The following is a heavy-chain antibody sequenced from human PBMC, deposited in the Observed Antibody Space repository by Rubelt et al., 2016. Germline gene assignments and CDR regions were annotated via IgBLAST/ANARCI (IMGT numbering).Heavy chain of an antibody. J-gene: IGHJ4*02. D-gene: IGHD4-17*01. Sequence: QVQLQQWGAGLLKPSETLSLTCAVYGGSFSGYYWSWIRQPPGKGLEWIGEINHSGSTNYNPSPKGRVTISVDTSKNQFSLKLCSVHAADTAVYYCARMDYGDSSFDYWGQGTLVTVSS. V-gene: IGHV4-34*01. CDR2: INHSGST. CDR3: ARMDYGDSSFDY. CDR1: GGSFSGYY.